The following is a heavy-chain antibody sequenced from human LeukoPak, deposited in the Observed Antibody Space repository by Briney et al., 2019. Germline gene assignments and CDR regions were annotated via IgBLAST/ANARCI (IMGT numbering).Heavy chain of an antibody. D-gene: IGHD2/OR15-2a*01. Sequence: GGSLRLPCAASGFTFSTNWMIWLRQAPEKGLEWVANIKEDGSATYYVDSVKGRFTISRDNAKNSLYLQMNSLRAEDTAIYYCARGGTRSPIDWGPGTLVTVSS. V-gene: IGHV3-7*01. J-gene: IGHJ4*02. CDR2: IKEDGSAT. CDR1: GFTFSTNW. CDR3: ARGGTRSPID.